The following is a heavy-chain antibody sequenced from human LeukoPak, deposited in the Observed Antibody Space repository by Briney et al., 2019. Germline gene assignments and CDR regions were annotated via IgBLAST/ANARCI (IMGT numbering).Heavy chain of an antibody. CDR1: GFTFSDYY. CDR3: ARDNIRAAADDADWFDP. D-gene: IGHD6-13*01. Sequence: PGGSLRLSCAASGFTFSDYYMSWIRQAPGKGLEWVLYISSSGSTIYYADSVKGRFTISRDNAKNSLYLQMNSLRAEDTAVYYCARDNIRAAADDADWFDPWGQGTLVTVSS. V-gene: IGHV3-11*04. J-gene: IGHJ5*02. CDR2: ISSSGSTI.